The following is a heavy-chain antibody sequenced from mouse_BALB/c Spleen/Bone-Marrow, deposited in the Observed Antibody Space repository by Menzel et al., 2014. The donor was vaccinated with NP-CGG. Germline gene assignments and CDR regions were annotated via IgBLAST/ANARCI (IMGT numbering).Heavy chain of an antibody. J-gene: IGHJ4*01. Sequence: DVKLVESGGGLVQPGGSRKLSCAASGFTFSSFGMHWVRQAPEKGLEWVAYISSGSSTIYYADTVKGRFTISRDNPKNTLFLQMTSLRSEDTAMYYCARWDGYYKAMDCWGQGTSVTVSS. V-gene: IGHV5-17*02. CDR3: ARWDGYYKAMDC. CDR2: ISSGSSTI. D-gene: IGHD2-3*01. CDR1: GFTFSSFG.